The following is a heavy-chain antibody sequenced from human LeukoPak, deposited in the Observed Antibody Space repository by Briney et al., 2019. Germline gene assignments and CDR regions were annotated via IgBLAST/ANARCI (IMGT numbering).Heavy chain of an antibody. CDR3: ARMYSGSYDY. J-gene: IGHJ4*02. D-gene: IGHD1-26*01. Sequence: ASVKVSCKASGYTFINFYIHWVRQAPGQGLEWMGIINPSGGSATYAQKFQGRVTMTRDTSTSTVHMELSSLRSEDTAVYYCARMYSGSYDYWGQGTLVTVSS. V-gene: IGHV1-46*01. CDR2: INPSGGSA. CDR1: GYTFINFY.